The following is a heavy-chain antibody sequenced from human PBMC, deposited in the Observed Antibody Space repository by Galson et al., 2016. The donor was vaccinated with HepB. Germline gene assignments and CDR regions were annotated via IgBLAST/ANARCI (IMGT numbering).Heavy chain of an antibody. D-gene: IGHD4-17*01. CDR1: GGAINSYY. V-gene: IGHV4-59*01. CDR3: ARTNYGDDVFEI. J-gene: IGHJ3*02. CDR2: IYYSGST. Sequence: ETLSLTCTVSGGAINSYYWSWIRQPPGKGLEWTGYIYYSGSTYYKSSLESRVTISVDTSKNQFSLRLSSVTAADTAVYYCARTNYGDDVFEIWGQGTMVTVSS.